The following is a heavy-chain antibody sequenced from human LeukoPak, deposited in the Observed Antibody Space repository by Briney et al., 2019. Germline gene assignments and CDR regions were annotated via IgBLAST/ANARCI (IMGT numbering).Heavy chain of an antibody. CDR1: GFTFSSYW. CDR3: ARDWLAKIAVAGNFDP. Sequence: GGSLRLSCAASGFTFSSYWMSWVRQAPGKGLEWVANIKQDGSEKYCVDSVKGRFTISRDNAKNSLYLQMNSLRAEDTAVYYCARDWLAKIAVAGNFDPWGQGTLVTVSS. D-gene: IGHD6-19*01. V-gene: IGHV3-7*01. CDR2: IKQDGSEK. J-gene: IGHJ5*02.